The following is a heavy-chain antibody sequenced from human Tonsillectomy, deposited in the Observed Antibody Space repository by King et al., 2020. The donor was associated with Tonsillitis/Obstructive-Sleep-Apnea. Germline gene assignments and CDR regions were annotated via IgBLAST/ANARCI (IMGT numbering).Heavy chain of an antibody. V-gene: IGHV5-51*01. CDR3: ARHWNGGYDFWSAYTRAGNAFDI. Sequence: QLVQSGAEVKKPGESLKISCKGSGYSFTSFWIGWVRQMPGKGLEWMGIIYPGDSDTRYSPSFQGQVTISADKSISTAYLQWSSLKASDTAMYYCARHWNGGYDFWSAYTRAGNAFDIWGRGTMVTVSS. CDR2: IYPGDSDT. CDR1: GYSFTSFW. D-gene: IGHD3-3*01. J-gene: IGHJ3*02.